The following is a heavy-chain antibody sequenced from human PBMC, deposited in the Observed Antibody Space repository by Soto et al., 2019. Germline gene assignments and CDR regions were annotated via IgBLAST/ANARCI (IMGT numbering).Heavy chain of an antibody. J-gene: IGHJ4*02. D-gene: IGHD3-9*01. Sequence: QVQLVQSGAEVKKPGSSVKVSCKASGGTFSSYAISWVRQAPGQGLEWMGGIIPIFGTANYAQKFQGRVTITADESTSTAHMEVSSLKTEDTAVYYLGRVGSHSFDNLACYPGPNYYFDYWGQGTLVTVSS. CDR2: IIPIFGTA. CDR1: GGTFSSYA. V-gene: IGHV1-69*01. CDR3: GRVGSHSFDNLACYPGPNYYFDY.